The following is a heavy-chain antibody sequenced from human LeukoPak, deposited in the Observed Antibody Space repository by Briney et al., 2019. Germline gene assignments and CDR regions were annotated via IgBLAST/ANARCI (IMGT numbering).Heavy chain of an antibody. CDR2: IYYSGST. J-gene: IGHJ4*02. Sequence: PSETLSLTCTVSGGSISSYYWSWIRQPPGKGLEWIGYIYYSGSTNYNPSLKSRVTISVDTSKNQFSLKLSSVTAADTAVYYCARGGDFWSGYYMVDYWGQGTLVTVSS. D-gene: IGHD3-3*01. V-gene: IGHV4-59*01. CDR1: GGSISSYY. CDR3: ARGGDFWSGYYMVDY.